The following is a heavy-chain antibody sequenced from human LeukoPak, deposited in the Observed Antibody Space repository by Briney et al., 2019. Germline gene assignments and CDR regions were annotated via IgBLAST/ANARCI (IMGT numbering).Heavy chain of an antibody. V-gene: IGHV5-51*01. Sequence: GESLKISCKGSGYSFTSYWIGWVRQMPGKGLEWMGIIYPGDSDTRYSPSFQGQVTISADKSISTAYLQWSSLKASDTAMYYCARQSGAGHYSTAAFDIWGQGTMVTVSS. CDR1: GYSFTSYW. D-gene: IGHD4-11*01. CDR3: ARQSGAGHYSTAAFDI. CDR2: IYPGDSDT. J-gene: IGHJ3*02.